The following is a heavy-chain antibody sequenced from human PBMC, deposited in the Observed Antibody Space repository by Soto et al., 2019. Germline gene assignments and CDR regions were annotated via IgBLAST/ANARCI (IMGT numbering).Heavy chain of an antibody. CDR1: GFTFSSYS. CDR2: ISSSSSTI. V-gene: IGHV3-48*02. J-gene: IGHJ6*02. D-gene: IGHD1-26*01. CDR3: ARGPDSGSYWDYYYYYYGMDV. Sequence: PGGSLRLSCAASGFTFSSYSMNWVRQAPGKGLEWVSYISSSSSTIYYADSVKGRFTISRDNAKNSLYLQMNSLRDEDTAVYYCARGPDSGSYWDYYYYYYGMDVWGQGTTVTVS.